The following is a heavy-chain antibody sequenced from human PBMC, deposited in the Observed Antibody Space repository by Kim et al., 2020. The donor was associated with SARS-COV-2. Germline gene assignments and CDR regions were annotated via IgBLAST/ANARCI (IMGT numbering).Heavy chain of an antibody. J-gene: IGHJ4*02. V-gene: IGHV1-18*01. CDR2: ISAYNGNT. Sequence: ASVKVSCKASGYTFTSYGISWVRQAPGQGLEWMGWISAYNGNTNYAQKLQGRVTMTTDTSTSTAYMELRSLRSDDTAVYYCARVFGVVDAIFGGEPDFDYWGQGTLVTVSS. CDR3: ARVFGVVDAIFGGEPDFDY. D-gene: IGHD3-3*01. CDR1: GYTFTSYG.